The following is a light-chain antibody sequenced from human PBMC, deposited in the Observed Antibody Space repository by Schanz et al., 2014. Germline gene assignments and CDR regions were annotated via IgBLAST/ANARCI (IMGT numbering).Light chain of an antibody. V-gene: IGKV3-15*01. CDR3: QHYGSPPLT. CDR2: GAS. CDR1: QSVSTN. J-gene: IGKJ3*01. Sequence: EIVMTQSPATLSVSPGERVTLSCRASQSVSTNLAWYQQKPGQAPRLLIYGASTRATGIPARFSGSGSGTEFTLTISSLQSEDFALYYCQHYGSPPLTFGPGTTVDIK.